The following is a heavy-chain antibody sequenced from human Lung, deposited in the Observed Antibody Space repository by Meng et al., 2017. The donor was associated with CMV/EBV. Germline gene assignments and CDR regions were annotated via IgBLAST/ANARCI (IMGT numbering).Heavy chain of an antibody. V-gene: IGHV1-69*05. D-gene: IGHD2-2*01. Sequence: SVKVSXKASGGTFSSYAISWVRQAPGQGLEWMGGIIPIFGTANYAQKFQGRDTITTDESTSTAYMELSSLRSEDTAVYYCARGGYQLLVYYYYYGMDVWGQGTRVTVSS. CDR3: ARGGYQLLVYYYYYGMDV. J-gene: IGHJ6*02. CDR2: IIPIFGTA. CDR1: GGTFSSYA.